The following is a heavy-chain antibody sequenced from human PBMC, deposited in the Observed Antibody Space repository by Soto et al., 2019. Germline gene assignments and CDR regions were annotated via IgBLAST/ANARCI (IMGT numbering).Heavy chain of an antibody. J-gene: IGHJ4*02. Sequence: SETLSLTCTVSGVSISNSSYYWGWIRRPPGKGLEWIGTIYYSGITYYNPSLKSRFTISVDTSKNQFSLKLTSVTAADTAVYYCARHGSNWGQGTLVTVSS. CDR3: ARHGSN. CDR1: GVSISNSSYY. V-gene: IGHV4-39*01. CDR2: IYYSGIT.